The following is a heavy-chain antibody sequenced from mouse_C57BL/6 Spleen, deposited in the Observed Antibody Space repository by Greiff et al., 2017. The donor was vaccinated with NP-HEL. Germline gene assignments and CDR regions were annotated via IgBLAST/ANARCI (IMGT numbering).Heavy chain of an antibody. J-gene: IGHJ1*03. V-gene: IGHV1-26*01. CDR2: INPNNGGT. CDR3: ARDGNWDEYFDV. CDR1: GYTFTDYY. Sequence: EVQLQQSGPELVKPGASVKISCKASGYTFTDYYMNWVKQSHGKSLEWIGDINPNNGGTSYNQKFKGKATLTVDKSSSTAYMELRSLTSEDSAVYYCARDGNWDEYFDVWGTGTTVTVSS. D-gene: IGHD4-1*01.